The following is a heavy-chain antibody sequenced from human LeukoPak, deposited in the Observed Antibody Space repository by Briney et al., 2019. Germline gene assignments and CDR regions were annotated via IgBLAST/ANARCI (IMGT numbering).Heavy chain of an antibody. CDR2: ISSSGSTI. D-gene: IGHD6-19*01. Sequence: GGSLRLSCAASGFTFSSYEMNWVRQAPGKGLEWVSYISSSGSTIYYADSVKGRFTISRDNAKNSLYLQMNSLRAEDTAVYYCARSGYSSGWSNYYYYGMDVWGKGTTVTVSS. CDR3: ARSGYSSGWSNYYYYGMDV. CDR1: GFTFSSYE. V-gene: IGHV3-48*03. J-gene: IGHJ6*04.